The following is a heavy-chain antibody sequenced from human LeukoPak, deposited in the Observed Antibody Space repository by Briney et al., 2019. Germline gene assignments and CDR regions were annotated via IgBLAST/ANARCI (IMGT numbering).Heavy chain of an antibody. J-gene: IGHJ4*02. V-gene: IGHV3-21*01. CDR2: ISSSSSYI. CDR3: ARAKPIPFTYGSGSYYAYFDY. CDR1: GFTFSSYS. D-gene: IGHD3-10*01. Sequence: PGGSPRLSCAASGFTFSSYSMNWVRQAPGKGLEWVSSISSSSSYIYYADSVKGRFTISRDNAKNSLYLQMNSLRAEDTAVYYCARAKPIPFTYGSGSYYAYFDYWGQGTLVTVSS.